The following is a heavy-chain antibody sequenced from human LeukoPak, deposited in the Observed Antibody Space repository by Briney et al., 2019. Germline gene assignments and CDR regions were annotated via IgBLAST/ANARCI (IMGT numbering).Heavy chain of an antibody. V-gene: IGHV3-7*01. Sequence: GGSVRLSCEASGLTFRGYWMTWVCQDPGKGLEWVANVKQDGTEKFYVDSVKGRFTISRDNGKNSLYLQMNSLRVEDTAIYYCARAGGTSWADYWGQGTLVTVSS. CDR2: VKQDGTEK. CDR1: GLTFRGYW. D-gene: IGHD6-13*01. J-gene: IGHJ4*02. CDR3: ARAGGTSWADY.